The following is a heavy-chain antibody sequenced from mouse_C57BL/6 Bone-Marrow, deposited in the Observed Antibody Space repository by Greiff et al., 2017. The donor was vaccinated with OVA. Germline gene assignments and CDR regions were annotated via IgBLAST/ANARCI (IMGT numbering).Heavy chain of an antibody. J-gene: IGHJ3*01. Sequence: EVKLVESGPELVKPGDSVKISCKASGYSFTGYFMNWVMQSHGKSLEWIGRINPYNGDTFYNQKFKGKATLTVDKSSSTAHMELRSLTSEDSAVYYCAREGLQAWFAYWGQGTLVTVSA. D-gene: IGHD2-4*01. V-gene: IGHV1-20*01. CDR1: GYSFTGYF. CDR2: INPYNGDT. CDR3: AREGLQAWFAY.